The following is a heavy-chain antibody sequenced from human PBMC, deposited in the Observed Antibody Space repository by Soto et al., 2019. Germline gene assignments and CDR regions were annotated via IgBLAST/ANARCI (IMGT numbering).Heavy chain of an antibody. J-gene: IGHJ4*02. D-gene: IGHD3-16*01. Sequence: GGSLRLSCAVSGFTFDDNAMHWVRQAPEKGLEWGSGINWKSDIGYADSVKGRFTISRYNAENSLYLQMNSLRAEDTALYYCAISQDRGGRTTFIYWGQGTQVTVSS. V-gene: IGHV3-9*01. CDR1: GFTFDDNA. CDR3: AISQDRGGRTTFIY. CDR2: INWKSDI.